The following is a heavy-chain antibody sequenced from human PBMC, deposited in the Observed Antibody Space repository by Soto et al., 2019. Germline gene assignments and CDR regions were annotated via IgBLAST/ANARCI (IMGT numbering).Heavy chain of an antibody. J-gene: IGHJ6*02. CDR2: MNPNSGNT. V-gene: IGHV1-8*01. D-gene: IGHD3-16*02. CDR1: GYTFTSYD. CDR3: AIGVFSGHV. Sequence: QVQLVQSGAEVKKPGASVKVSCKASGYTFTSYDINWVRQATGQGLEWMGWMNPNSGNTGYAQKFQGRVTMTRNTSISTASMVLSTLSSEDTAFYSCAIGVFSGHVWGQGPTVTVSS.